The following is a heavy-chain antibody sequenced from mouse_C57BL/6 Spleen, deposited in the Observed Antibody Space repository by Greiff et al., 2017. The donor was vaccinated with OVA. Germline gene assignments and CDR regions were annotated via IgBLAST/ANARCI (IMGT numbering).Heavy chain of an antibody. V-gene: IGHV1-61*01. D-gene: IGHD2-5*01. J-gene: IGHJ3*01. CDR2: IYPSDSET. CDR1: GYTFTSYW. CDR3: ARESNYAWFAY. Sequence: QVQLQQPGAELVRPGSSVKLSCKASGYTFTSYWMDWVKQRPGQGLEWIGNIYPSDSETHYNQKFKDKATWTVDKSSSTAYMQLSSLTSEDSAVYYCARESNYAWFAYWGQGTLVTVSA.